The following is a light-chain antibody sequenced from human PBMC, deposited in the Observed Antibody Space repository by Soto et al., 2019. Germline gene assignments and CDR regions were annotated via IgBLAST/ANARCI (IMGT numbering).Light chain of an antibody. CDR3: SSYTNINTRACV. V-gene: IGLV2-14*03. J-gene: IGLJ1*01. CDR2: DVT. Sequence: QSALTQPRSVSGSPGQSVTISCTGTNSDVGTYNYVSWYQQHPGKAPKLIIYDVTDRPSGVSNRFSGSKSGNTASLTISGLQAEDEAEYYCSSYTNINTRACVFGTGTKLTVL. CDR1: NSDVGTYNY.